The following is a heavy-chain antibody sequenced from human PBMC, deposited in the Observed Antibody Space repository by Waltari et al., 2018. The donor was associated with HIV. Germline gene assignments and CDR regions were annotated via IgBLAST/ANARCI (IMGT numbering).Heavy chain of an antibody. CDR2: ISPSGNII. CDR1: AFSFSDYY. J-gene: IGHJ4*02. V-gene: IGHV3-11*01. D-gene: IGHD6-6*01. CDR3: ARDFSSSSGFDS. Sequence: QVQLVESGGGLVKHGGSLRLSCATPAFSFSDYYMSWIRQAPGKGLEWLSYISPSGNIIHYGDSIKGRFTISRDNAKKSLFLQMNSLRAEDTAVYYCARDFSSSSGFDSWGQGTLVTVSS.